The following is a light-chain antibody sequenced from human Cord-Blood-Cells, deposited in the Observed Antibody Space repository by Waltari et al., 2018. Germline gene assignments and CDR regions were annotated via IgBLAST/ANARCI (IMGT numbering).Light chain of an antibody. CDR2: GAS. V-gene: IGKV3-15*01. Sequence: VMTQSPATLSVSPGERATLSCRASQSVSSNLAWYQQKPGQAPRLLIYGASTRATGIPARFSGSGSGTEFTLTISSLQSEDFAVYYCQQYNNWPPLTFGGGTKVEIE. J-gene: IGKJ4*01. CDR3: QQYNNWPPLT. CDR1: QSVSSN.